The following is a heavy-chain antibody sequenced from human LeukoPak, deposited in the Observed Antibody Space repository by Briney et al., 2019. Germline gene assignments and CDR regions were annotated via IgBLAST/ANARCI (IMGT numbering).Heavy chain of an antibody. Sequence: QSGGSLRLSCAVSGLTFSNYAMNWVRQASGKGLEWVSGITDSGRKTYYADSVKGRFSISRDNSRNTVYLQMSDLRAEDTAVYYCAKITKATTPNYWGRGTLVTVSS. V-gene: IGHV3-23*01. CDR1: GLTFSNYA. D-gene: IGHD4-17*01. CDR2: ITDSGRKT. J-gene: IGHJ4*02. CDR3: AKITKATTPNY.